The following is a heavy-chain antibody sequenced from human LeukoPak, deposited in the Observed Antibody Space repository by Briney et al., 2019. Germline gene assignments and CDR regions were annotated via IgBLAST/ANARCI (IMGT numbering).Heavy chain of an antibody. J-gene: IGHJ5*02. D-gene: IGHD5-24*01. CDR3: AREEMATIPWFDP. V-gene: IGHV1-69*01. Sequence: ASVKVSCKASGGTFSSYAISWVRQAPGQGLEWMGGIIPIFGTANYAQKFQGRVTITADESTSTAYMELSSLRSEVTAVYYCAREEMATIPWFDPWGQGTLVTVSS. CDR1: GGTFSSYA. CDR2: IIPIFGTA.